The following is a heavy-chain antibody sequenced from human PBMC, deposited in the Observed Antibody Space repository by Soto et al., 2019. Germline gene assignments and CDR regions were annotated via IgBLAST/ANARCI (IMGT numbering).Heavy chain of an antibody. D-gene: IGHD4-17*01. Sequence: EVQLVESGGGLVQPGGSLRLSCVASGFTIYRNDMIWVRQAPGKGLEWLAHIHYDGKSFYADSVRGRFTISKDNSRTTLSFQMNSLRSEDTAVYYCAAYGPNSGDGYWGQGTLVTVSS. CDR2: IHYDGKS. CDR1: GFTIYRND. V-gene: IGHV3-66*01. J-gene: IGHJ4*02. CDR3: AAYGPNSGDGY.